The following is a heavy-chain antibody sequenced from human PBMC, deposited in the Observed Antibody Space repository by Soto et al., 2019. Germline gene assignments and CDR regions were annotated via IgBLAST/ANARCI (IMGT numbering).Heavy chain of an antibody. J-gene: IGHJ4*02. D-gene: IGHD5-18*01. CDR2: IRANNAGGTT. CDR1: GFIFSDAW. V-gene: IGHV3-15*01. Sequence: GGSLRLSCAASGFIFSDAWMSWVRQAPGKGLEWVGRIRANNAGGTTDYIASVKGRFTVSRDDSKKTVYLQMNSLRVEDTAVYYCTADDATQLWSTADHWGQGTLVTVSS. CDR3: TADDATQLWSTADH.